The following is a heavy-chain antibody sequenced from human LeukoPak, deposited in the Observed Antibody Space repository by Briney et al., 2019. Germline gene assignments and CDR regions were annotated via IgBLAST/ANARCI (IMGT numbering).Heavy chain of an antibody. CDR2: IKQDGSEK. J-gene: IGHJ3*02. Sequence: GGSLRLSCAASGVTFSSYWMSWVRQAPGKGLEWVANIKQDGSEKYYVDSVKGRFTISRDNAKNSLYLQMNSLRAEDTAVYYCARDRNIVLMVYAMAYAFDIWGQGTMVTVSS. CDR3: ARDRNIVLMVYAMAYAFDI. V-gene: IGHV3-7*01. CDR1: GVTFSSYW. D-gene: IGHD2-8*01.